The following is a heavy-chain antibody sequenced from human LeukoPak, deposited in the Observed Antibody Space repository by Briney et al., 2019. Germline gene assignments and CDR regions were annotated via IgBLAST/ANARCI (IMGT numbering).Heavy chain of an antibody. Sequence: SETLSLTCTVSGGSISDYYWSWIRQPPGKGLEWIGYSYYSGSTNYNPSLKSRVTISVDTSKNQFSLKLSPVTAADTAVYYCARTVSYYMDVWGKGTTVTVSS. CDR3: ARTVSYYMDV. CDR1: GGSISDYY. D-gene: IGHD2-21*02. CDR2: SYYSGST. J-gene: IGHJ6*03. V-gene: IGHV4-59*01.